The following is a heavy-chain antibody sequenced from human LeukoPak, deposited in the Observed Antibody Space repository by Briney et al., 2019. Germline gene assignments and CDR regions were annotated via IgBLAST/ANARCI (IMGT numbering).Heavy chain of an antibody. V-gene: IGHV3-53*01. Sequence: GGSLRLSCAASGLTVSSNHMSWVRQAPGKGLEWVSLIKSDGTTGYADSVKGRFTISRDNSKNTLFLQMNSLRVEDTAVYYRARLRRGYWGRGTPVTVSS. J-gene: IGHJ4*02. CDR2: IKSDGTT. CDR1: GLTVSSNH. CDR3: ARLRRGY.